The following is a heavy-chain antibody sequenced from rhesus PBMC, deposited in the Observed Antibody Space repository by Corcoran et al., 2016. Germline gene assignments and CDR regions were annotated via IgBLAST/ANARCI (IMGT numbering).Heavy chain of an antibody. V-gene: IGHV3S16*01. J-gene: IGHJ4*01. Sequence: EVQLVESGGGLIQPGWSLRLSCVASGFTFSNYDVFWVRQAPGKGLEWVSSITTSSTYIYFADSVRGRFTISRDNAKNSLSLQMSSLRAEDTAVYYCTVYRVIWGQGVPVTVSS. CDR2: ITTSSTYI. CDR3: TVYRVI. CDR1: GFTFSNYD. D-gene: IGHD1-1-1*01.